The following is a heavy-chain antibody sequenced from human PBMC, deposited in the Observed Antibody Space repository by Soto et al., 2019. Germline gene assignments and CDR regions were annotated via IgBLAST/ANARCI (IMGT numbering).Heavy chain of an antibody. CDR3: AREVDTAMVTHFDY. CDR1: GGTFSSYA. Sequence: SVKVSCKASGGTFSSYAMSWVRQAPGQGLEWMGGIIPIFGTANYAQKFQGRVTITADESTSTAYMELSSLRSEDTAVYYCAREVDTAMVTHFDYWGQGTLVTVSS. J-gene: IGHJ4*02. D-gene: IGHD5-18*01. V-gene: IGHV1-69*13. CDR2: IIPIFGTA.